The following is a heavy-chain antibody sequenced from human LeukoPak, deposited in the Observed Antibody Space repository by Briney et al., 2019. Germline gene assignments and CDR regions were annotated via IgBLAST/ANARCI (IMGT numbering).Heavy chain of an antibody. D-gene: IGHD1-26*01. Sequence: GGSLRLSCAAPAFTFSDYSMNWVRQAPGKGLEWISYISGRSSTIYYADSVRGRFTISRDNAKNSMYLQMNSLRAEDTAVYYCARDRLTSGSYFFDYWGQGTLVTVSS. CDR3: ARDRLTSGSYFFDY. CDR2: ISGRSSTI. J-gene: IGHJ4*02. CDR1: AFTFSDYS. V-gene: IGHV3-48*01.